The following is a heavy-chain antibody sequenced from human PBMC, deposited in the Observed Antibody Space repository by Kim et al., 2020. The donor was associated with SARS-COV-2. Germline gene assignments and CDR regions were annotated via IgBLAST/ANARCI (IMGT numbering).Heavy chain of an antibody. CDR3: AKDRRALTGYNWFDP. Sequence: ADSVKGRFAISRDNSKNTLYLQMNSLRAEDTAVYYCAKDRRALTGYNWFDPWGQGTLVTVSS. V-gene: IGHV3-23*01. D-gene: IGHD3-9*01. J-gene: IGHJ5*02.